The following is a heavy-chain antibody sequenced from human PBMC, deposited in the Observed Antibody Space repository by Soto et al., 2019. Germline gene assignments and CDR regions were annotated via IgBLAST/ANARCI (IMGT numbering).Heavy chain of an antibody. Sequence: GESLKISCQASGYSFTAYWITWVRQMPGKGLEWMATIDPNDSYVDYSPSFRGHVTFSVDRSITTVYLQWNSLKASDSAMYFCTRRASSSFYHFDFWGQGALVTVSS. D-gene: IGHD2-2*01. V-gene: IGHV5-10-1*01. J-gene: IGHJ4*02. CDR2: IDPNDSYV. CDR3: TRRASSSFYHFDF. CDR1: GYSFTAYW.